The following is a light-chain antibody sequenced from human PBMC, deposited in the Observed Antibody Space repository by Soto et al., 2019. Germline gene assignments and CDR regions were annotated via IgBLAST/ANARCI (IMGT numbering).Light chain of an antibody. Sequence: DIQMTQSPSSLSASVGDRVTITCRASQSISNYLNWYQQKPGKAPKLLIYAASSMQSGVPSRFSGSGSETDFTLTISSLQPDDSATYYCQQSFRPLWTCGQGTKVEV. CDR3: QQSFRPLWT. J-gene: IGKJ1*01. CDR2: AAS. CDR1: QSISNY. V-gene: IGKV1-39*01.